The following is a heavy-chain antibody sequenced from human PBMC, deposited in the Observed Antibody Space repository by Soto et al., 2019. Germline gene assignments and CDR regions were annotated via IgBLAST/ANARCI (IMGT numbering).Heavy chain of an antibody. D-gene: IGHD6-19*01. J-gene: IGHJ3*02. CDR3: AREGIAVADAPRNDAFDI. V-gene: IGHV3-30-3*01. CDR2: ISYDGSNK. Sequence: GGSLRLSCAASGFTFSSYAMHWVRQAPGKGLEWVAVISYDGSNKYYADSVKGRFTISRDNSKNTLYLQMNSLRAEDTAVYYCAREGIAVADAPRNDAFDIWGQGTMVTVSS. CDR1: GFTFSSYA.